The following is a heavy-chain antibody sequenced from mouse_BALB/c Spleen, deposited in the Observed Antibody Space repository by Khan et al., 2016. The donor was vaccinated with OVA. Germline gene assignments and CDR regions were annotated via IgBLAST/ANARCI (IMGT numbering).Heavy chain of an antibody. V-gene: IGHV1S135*01. D-gene: IGHD1-3*01. CDR1: GYSFTTYY. Sequence: EMQLQESGPELMKPGASVKISCKASGYSFTTYYMHWVKQSHGKSLEWIGYIDPFNGGTNYNQKFKGKATLTVDKSSSTAYMHLSSLTSEDSAVYYCTRLGLKNWFAYWGQGTLVTVSA. CDR3: TRLGLKNWFAY. CDR2: IDPFNGGT. J-gene: IGHJ3*01.